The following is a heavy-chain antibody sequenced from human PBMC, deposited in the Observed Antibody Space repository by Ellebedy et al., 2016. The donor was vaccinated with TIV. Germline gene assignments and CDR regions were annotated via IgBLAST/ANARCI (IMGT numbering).Heavy chain of an antibody. CDR1: RYIFTSYD. Sequence: ASVKVSXKASRYIFTSYDINWVRQATGQGLEWMGWMNPNNGNTGYAQRLQGRVTMTRNTSINTAYMELSGLRSEDTAVYYCARGEGAVTTWYYYMDVWGNGTMVTVSS. V-gene: IGHV1-8*01. J-gene: IGHJ6*03. CDR3: ARGEGAVTTWYYYMDV. CDR2: MNPNNGNT. D-gene: IGHD4-17*01.